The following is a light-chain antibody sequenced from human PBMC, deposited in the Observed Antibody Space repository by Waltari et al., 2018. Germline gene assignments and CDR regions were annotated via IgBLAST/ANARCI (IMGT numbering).Light chain of an antibody. CDR2: DAS. CDR3: QQYGAARYT. V-gene: IGKV1-13*02. J-gene: IGKJ3*01. Sequence: IQLTQSPSSLSASLGDRVTIPCRASQGINTALAWYQQKPGKAPNLLIYDASNLESGVPARFSGSGSGTDFSLTISRLEPEDFAVYYCQQYGAARYTFGPGTRLDLK. CDR1: QGINTA.